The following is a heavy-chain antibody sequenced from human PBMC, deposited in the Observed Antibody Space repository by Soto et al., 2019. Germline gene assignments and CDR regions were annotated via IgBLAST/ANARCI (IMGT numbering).Heavy chain of an antibody. CDR2: INHSGST. Sequence: SETLSLTCAVYGGSFSGYYWSWIRQPPGKGLEWIGEINHSGSTNYNPSLKSRVTISVDTSKNQFSLKLSSVTAADTAVYYCARTRYSYGYYYYGMDVWGQGTTVTVSS. CDR1: GGSFSGYY. V-gene: IGHV4-34*01. CDR3: ARTRYSYGYYYYGMDV. J-gene: IGHJ6*02. D-gene: IGHD5-18*01.